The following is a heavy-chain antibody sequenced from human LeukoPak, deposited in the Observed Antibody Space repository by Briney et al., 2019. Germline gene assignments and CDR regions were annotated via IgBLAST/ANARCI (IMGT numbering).Heavy chain of an antibody. CDR3: ARGSRWGAAFDI. Sequence: GGSLRLSCAASGFTFSSYDMRLVRQATGKGLEWVSAIGTAGDTYYPGSVKGRFTISRENAKNSLYLQMNSLRAGDTAVYYCARGSRWGAAFDIWGQGTMVTVSS. J-gene: IGHJ3*02. D-gene: IGHD3-16*01. V-gene: IGHV3-13*01. CDR2: IGTAGDT. CDR1: GFTFSSYD.